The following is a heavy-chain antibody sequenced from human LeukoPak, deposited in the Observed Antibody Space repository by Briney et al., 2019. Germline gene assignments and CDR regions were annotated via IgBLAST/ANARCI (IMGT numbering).Heavy chain of an antibody. CDR2: INPNSGGT. CDR3: ARDNSVGDIAWWFGP. V-gene: IGHV1-2*02. J-gene: IGHJ5*02. CDR1: GYTFTGYY. D-gene: IGHD3-16*02. Sequence: ASVKVSCKASGYTFTGYYMHWVRQAPGQGLEWMGWINPNSGGTNYAQRFQGRVTMTRDTSISTAYMELSRLRSEDTAVYYCARDNSVGDIAWWFGPWGQGTLVTVSS.